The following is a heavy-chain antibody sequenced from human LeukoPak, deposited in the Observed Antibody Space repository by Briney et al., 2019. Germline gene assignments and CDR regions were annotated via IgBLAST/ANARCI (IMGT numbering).Heavy chain of an antibody. CDR3: ARESSYYDSSGYQSHFDY. CDR2: IYYSGST. D-gene: IGHD3-22*01. Sequence: PSETLSLTCTASGGSISSYYWSWIRQPPGKGLEWIGYIYYSGSTNYNPSLKSRVTISVDTSKNQFSLKLSSVTAADTAVYYCARESSYYDSSGYQSHFDYWGQGTLVTVSS. V-gene: IGHV4-59*01. CDR1: GGSISSYY. J-gene: IGHJ4*02.